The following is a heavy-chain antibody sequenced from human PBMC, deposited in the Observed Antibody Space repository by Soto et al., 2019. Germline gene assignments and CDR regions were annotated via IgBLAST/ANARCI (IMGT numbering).Heavy chain of an antibody. V-gene: IGHV1-18*01. CDR1: GYTFTSYG. Sequence: ASVKVSCKASGYTFTSYGISWVRQAPGQGLEWMGWISASNGNTNYAQKLQGRVTMTTDKSTSTAYMELRSLRSDDTAMYYCARDPETGWFDPWGQGTLVTVSS. CDR3: ARDPETGWFDP. D-gene: IGHD1-1*01. J-gene: IGHJ5*02. CDR2: ISASNGNT.